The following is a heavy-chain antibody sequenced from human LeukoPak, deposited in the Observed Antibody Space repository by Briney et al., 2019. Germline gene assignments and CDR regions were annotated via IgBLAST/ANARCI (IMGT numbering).Heavy chain of an antibody. CDR2: IYYSGST. D-gene: IGHD3-3*01. Sequence: SETLSLTCTVSGGSISSSSYYWGWIRPPPGKGLEWFGSIYYSGSTYYNPSLKSRVTISVDTSKNQFSLKVSSVTAADTAVYYCARGSVLRHFNYWGQGTLVTVSS. V-gene: IGHV4-39*01. CDR1: GGSISSSSYY. J-gene: IGHJ4*02. CDR3: ARGSVLRHFNY.